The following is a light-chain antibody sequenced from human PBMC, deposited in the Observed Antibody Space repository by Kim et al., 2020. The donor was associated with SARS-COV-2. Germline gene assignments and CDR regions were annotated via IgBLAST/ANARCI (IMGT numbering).Light chain of an antibody. J-gene: IGKJ4*01. CDR2: AAS. Sequence: DIQMTQSPSSLAASVGDRVTIACRASQSISTYLNWYQQKPGKAPKLLIYAASRLQSGVPSRFSGSGSGTDFTLTISGLQPEDFANYYCQQSHTAPLLTFGGGTKVDIK. CDR1: QSISTY. V-gene: IGKV1-39*01. CDR3: QQSHTAPLLT.